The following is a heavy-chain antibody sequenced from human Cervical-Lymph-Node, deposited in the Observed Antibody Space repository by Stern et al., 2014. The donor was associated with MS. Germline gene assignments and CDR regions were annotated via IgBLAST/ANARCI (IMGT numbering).Heavy chain of an antibody. CDR2: VIPFVGTS. D-gene: IGHD3-16*01. Sequence: QVQLQQSGAEVKKPGSSVKVSCKASGGISWVRQAPGQGLEYMGGVIPFVGTSHYAQKFQCRVTITADTSTNTAYLELSSVQSANTAVYYGARGGGDNWFDPWGQGTLVTVSS. CDR3: ARGGGDNWFDP. V-gene: IGHV1-69*06. CDR1: GG. J-gene: IGHJ5*02.